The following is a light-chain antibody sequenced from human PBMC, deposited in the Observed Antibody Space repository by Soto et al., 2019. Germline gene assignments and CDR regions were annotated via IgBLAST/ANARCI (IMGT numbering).Light chain of an antibody. CDR3: QHSGSSLWA. V-gene: IGKV3-20*01. CDR1: HSVSSSS. Sequence: EIVLTQSPGTLSLSPGERATLSCRASHSVSSSSLAWYQQKPGQAPRLLIYGASSRATGIPDRFSGGGSGTDFALTISRLEPEDFAVYYCQHSGSSLWAFGQGTKVDIK. J-gene: IGKJ1*01. CDR2: GAS.